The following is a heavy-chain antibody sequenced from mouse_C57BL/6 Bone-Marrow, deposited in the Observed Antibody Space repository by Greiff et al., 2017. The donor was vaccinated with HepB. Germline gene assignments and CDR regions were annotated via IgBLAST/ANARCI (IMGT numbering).Heavy chain of an antibody. CDR1: GYTFTSYG. V-gene: IGHV1-81*01. Sequence: QVHVKQSGAELARPGASVKLSCKASGYTFTSYGISWVKQRTGQGLEWIGEIYPRSGNTYYNEKFKGKATLTADKSSSTAYMKLRSLTSEDSAVYFCGRREIFGIYFKYPFDYWGQGTTLTVSS. D-gene: IGHD5-1-1*01. CDR2: IYPRSGNT. J-gene: IGHJ2*01. CDR3: GRREIFGIYFKYPFDY.